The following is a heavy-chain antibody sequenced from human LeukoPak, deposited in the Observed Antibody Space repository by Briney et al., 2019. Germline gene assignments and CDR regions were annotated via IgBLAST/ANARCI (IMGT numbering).Heavy chain of an antibody. CDR1: GFTFTTYT. J-gene: IGHJ4*02. V-gene: IGHV1-3*01. CDR3: ARDVGDHYGY. Sequence: ASVKVSCKTSGFTFTTYTMHWVRQAPGQRLEWMGWINAGNGNTKYSQKFQGRVTITRDTSASTAYMELSSLRSEDTAVYYCARDVGDHYGYWGQGTLVTVSS. CDR2: INAGNGNT. D-gene: IGHD3-10*01.